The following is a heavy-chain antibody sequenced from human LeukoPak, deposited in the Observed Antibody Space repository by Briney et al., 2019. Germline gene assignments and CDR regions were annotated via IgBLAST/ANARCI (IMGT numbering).Heavy chain of an antibody. V-gene: IGHV3-30-3*01. J-gene: IGHJ4*02. D-gene: IGHD3-22*01. CDR2: ISYDGSNK. CDR1: GFTFSSYA. Sequence: PGGSLRLSCAASGFTFSSYAMHWVRQAPGKGLEWVAVISYDGSNKYYADSVKGRFTISRDNAKNSLYLQMNSLRAEDTAVYYCARVSVVITTYLDYWGQGTLVTVSS. CDR3: ARVSVVITTYLDY.